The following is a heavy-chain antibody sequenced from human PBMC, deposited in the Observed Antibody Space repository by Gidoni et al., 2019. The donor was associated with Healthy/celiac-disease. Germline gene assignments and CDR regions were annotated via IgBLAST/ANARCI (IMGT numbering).Heavy chain of an antibody. Sequence: QLQLQESGPGLVKPSETLSLTCTVSGGSISSSSSYWGWIRQPPGKGLEWIGSIYYSGSTYYNPSLKSRVTISVDTSKNQFSLKLSSVTAADTAVYYCARRITIFGVIDNWDYWGQGTLVTVSS. D-gene: IGHD3-3*01. CDR2: IYYSGST. V-gene: IGHV4-39*01. J-gene: IGHJ4*02. CDR1: GGSISSSSSY. CDR3: ARRITIFGVIDNWDY.